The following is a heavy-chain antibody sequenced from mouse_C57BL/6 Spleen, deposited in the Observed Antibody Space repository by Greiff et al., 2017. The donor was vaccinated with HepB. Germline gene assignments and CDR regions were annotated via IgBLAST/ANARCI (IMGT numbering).Heavy chain of an antibody. J-gene: IGHJ2*01. CDR3: ATLYYGYDDDY. Sequence: VQRVESGAELVKPGASVKISCKASGYAFSSYWMNWVKQRPGKGLEWIGQIYPGDGDTNYNGKFKGKATLTADKSSSTAYMQLSSLTSEDSAVYFCATLYYGYDDDYWGQGTTLTVSS. D-gene: IGHD2-2*01. CDR1: GYAFSSYW. CDR2: IYPGDGDT. V-gene: IGHV1-80*01.